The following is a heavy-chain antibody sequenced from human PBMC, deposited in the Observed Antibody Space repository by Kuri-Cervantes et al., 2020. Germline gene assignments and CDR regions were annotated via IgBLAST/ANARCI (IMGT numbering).Heavy chain of an antibody. CDR2: IYHSGST. J-gene: IGHJ4*02. V-gene: IGHV4-38-2*01. CDR3: ALSTHIAAANFDY. D-gene: IGHD6-13*01. Sequence: GSLRLSCAVSGYSISSGYYWGWIQQPPGKGLEWIGSIYHSGSTYYNPSLKSRVTISVDTSKNQFSLKLSSVTAADTAVYYCALSTHIAAANFDYWGQGTLVTVSS. CDR1: GYSISSGYY.